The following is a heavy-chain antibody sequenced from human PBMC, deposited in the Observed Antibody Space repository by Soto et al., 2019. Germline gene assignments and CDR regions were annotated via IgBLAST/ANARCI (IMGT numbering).Heavy chain of an antibody. CDR2: ISWNSGSI. CDR1: GFTFDDYA. J-gene: IGHJ4*02. V-gene: IGHV3-9*01. CDR3: AKDVVEAAGYYFDY. D-gene: IGHD2-2*01. Sequence: EVQLVESGGGLVQPGRSLRLSCAASGFTFDDYAMHWVRQAPGKGLEWVSGISWNSGSIGYADSVKGRLTISRDNAKNSLYLQMNSLRAEDTALYYCAKDVVEAAGYYFDYWGKGTLVTVSS.